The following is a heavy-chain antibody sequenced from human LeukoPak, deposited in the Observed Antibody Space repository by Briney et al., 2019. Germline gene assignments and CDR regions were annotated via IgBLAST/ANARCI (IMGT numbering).Heavy chain of an antibody. CDR3: ATRRAAAGYNWFDP. Sequence: GGSLRLSCAASGFTFSSYGMHWVRQAPGKGLEWVAVISYDGSNKYYADSVKGRFTISRDNSKNTLYLQMNSLRAEDTAVYYCATRRAAAGYNWFDPWGQGTLVTVSS. V-gene: IGHV3-30*19. J-gene: IGHJ5*02. CDR2: ISYDGSNK. D-gene: IGHD6-13*01. CDR1: GFTFSSYG.